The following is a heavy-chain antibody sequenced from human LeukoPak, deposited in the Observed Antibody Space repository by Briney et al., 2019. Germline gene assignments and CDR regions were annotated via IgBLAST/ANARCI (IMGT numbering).Heavy chain of an antibody. Sequence: GGSLRLSCAASGFTFSSYSMNWVRQAPGKGLEWVSYISSSSSTIYYADSVKGRFTISRDNGKNSLYLQMNSLRAEDTAVYYCASNSDNYYYYYMDVWGKGTTVTVSS. D-gene: IGHD3-10*01. V-gene: IGHV3-48*01. CDR1: GFTFSSYS. CDR2: ISSSSSTI. CDR3: ASNSDNYYYYYMDV. J-gene: IGHJ6*03.